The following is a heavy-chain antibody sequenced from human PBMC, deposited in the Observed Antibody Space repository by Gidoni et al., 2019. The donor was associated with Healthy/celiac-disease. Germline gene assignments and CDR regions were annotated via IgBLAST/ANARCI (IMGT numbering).Heavy chain of an antibody. CDR1: GFTFSSFA. V-gene: IGHV3-23*01. CDR3: AKFGRDYYDSSGYYSVPLVF. D-gene: IGHD3-22*01. Sequence: EVQLLESGGGLVQPGGSLSLSCPASGFTFSSFALSWVRQAPGKGLEWVSAISGSGGSTYYADSVKGRFTISRDNSKNTLYLQMNSLRAEDTAVYYCAKFGRDYYDSSGYYSVPLVFWGQGTLVTVSS. CDR2: ISGSGGST. J-gene: IGHJ4*02.